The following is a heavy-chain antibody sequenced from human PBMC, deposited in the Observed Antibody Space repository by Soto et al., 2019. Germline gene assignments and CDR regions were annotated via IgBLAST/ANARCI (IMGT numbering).Heavy chain of an antibody. J-gene: IGHJ4*02. CDR2: INPNSGGT. CDR1: GYTFTGYY. D-gene: IGHD4-17*01. V-gene: IGHV1-2*04. CDR3: AREYVTTGNFDF. Sequence: ASVKVSCKASGYTFTGYYMHWVRQAPGQGLEWMGWINPNSGGTNYAQKFQGWVTMTRDPSISTAYMELSRLRSDDTAVYYCAREYVTTGNFDFWGQGTLVTVSS.